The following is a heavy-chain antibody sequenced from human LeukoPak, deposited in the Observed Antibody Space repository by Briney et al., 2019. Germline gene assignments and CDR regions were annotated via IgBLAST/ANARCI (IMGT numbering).Heavy chain of an antibody. CDR3: ARGLGLWQQLVNRRAFRYWFDP. D-gene: IGHD6-13*01. CDR2: IFYSGST. Sequence: PSETLSLTCTVSGGSINSYYWSWIRQPPGKGLEWIGYIFYSGSTNYNPSLQSRVTISVDTSKNQFSLKLSSVTAADTAVYYCARGLGLWQQLVNRRAFRYWFDPWGQGTLVTVSS. CDR1: GGSINSYY. V-gene: IGHV4-59*12. J-gene: IGHJ5*02.